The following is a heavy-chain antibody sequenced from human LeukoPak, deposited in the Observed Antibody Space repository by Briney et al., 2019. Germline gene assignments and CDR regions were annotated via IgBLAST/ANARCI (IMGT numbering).Heavy chain of an antibody. Sequence: GGSLRLSCSASGFTFRSSGMHWVRQAPGKGLEWVSYISSSGSTIYYADSVKGRFTISRDNAKNSLYLQMNSLRAEDTAVYYCAELGITMIGGVWGKGTTVTISS. CDR1: GFTFRSSG. CDR3: AELGITMIGGV. D-gene: IGHD3-10*02. V-gene: IGHV3-48*04. CDR2: ISSSGSTI. J-gene: IGHJ6*04.